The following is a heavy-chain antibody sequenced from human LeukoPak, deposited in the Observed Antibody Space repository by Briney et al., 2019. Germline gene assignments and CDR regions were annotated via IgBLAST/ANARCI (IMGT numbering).Heavy chain of an antibody. CDR3: ASLAVPFGWYGGSYYWYMDV. CDR1: GGSIRDYY. Sequence: PSETLSLTCTVSGGSIRDYYWSWIRQSPERRLEFIGYIPNSGNTEYTPSPKSRVTISVDTSQNQFSLRLNSVTAADTAVYYCASLAVPFGWYGGSYYWYMDVWGKGTTVTVS. D-gene: IGHD6-19*01. CDR2: IPNSGNT. J-gene: IGHJ6*03. V-gene: IGHV4-59*01.